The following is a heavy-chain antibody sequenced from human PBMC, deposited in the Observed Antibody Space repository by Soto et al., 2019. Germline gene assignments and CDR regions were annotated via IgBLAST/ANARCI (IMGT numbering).Heavy chain of an antibody. J-gene: IGHJ4*02. CDR3: ARQYSSNWPPFDY. D-gene: IGHD6-13*01. Sequence: SPTLSLTCAISGDSVSSNSAAWLWIRQSPSRGLEWLGRTYYRSKWYNDYAVSVKSRITINPDTSKNQFSLQLNSVTPEDTAVYYCARQYSSNWPPFDYWGQGTLVTVSS. CDR1: GDSVSSNSAA. CDR2: TYYRSKWYN. V-gene: IGHV6-1*01.